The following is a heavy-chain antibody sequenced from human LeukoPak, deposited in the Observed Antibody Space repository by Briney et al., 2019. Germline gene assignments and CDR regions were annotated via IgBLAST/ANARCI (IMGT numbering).Heavy chain of an antibody. Sequence: GGSLRLSCAASGFTLSSFGMSWVRQAPGKGLEWVSAISGSSGRTYYADAVKGRFTVSRDISKNTVSLQMNRLRADDTAMYHCANDSFYDILTGYPDYWGQGTLVTVSS. V-gene: IGHV3-23*01. CDR1: GFTLSSFG. D-gene: IGHD3-9*01. CDR3: ANDSFYDILTGYPDY. CDR2: ISGSSGRT. J-gene: IGHJ4*02.